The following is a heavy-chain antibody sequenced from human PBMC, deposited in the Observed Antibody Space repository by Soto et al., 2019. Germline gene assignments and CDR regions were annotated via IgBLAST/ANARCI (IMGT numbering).Heavy chain of an antibody. CDR3: VRKGYSSGYYEDY. CDR2: VYYGGST. V-gene: IGHV4-4*02. D-gene: IGHD6-19*01. Sequence: QVQLQESGPGLMKPSGTLSLTCDVSGGSITSNNWWTWVRQPPGKGLEWIGEVYYGGSTNYNPSLKSRVTISVDKSKNHFSLNLGSVTAADTAVYYCVRKGYSSGYYEDYWGQGTLITVSS. J-gene: IGHJ4*02. CDR1: GGSITSNNW.